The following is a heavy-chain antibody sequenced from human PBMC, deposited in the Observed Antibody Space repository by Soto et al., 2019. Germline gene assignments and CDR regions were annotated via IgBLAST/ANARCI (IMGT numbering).Heavy chain of an antibody. CDR2: ISSSTSYI. D-gene: IGHD6-13*01. CDR1: GFIFSSYS. CDR3: ARDTWHSSSWYVGYYMDV. V-gene: IGHV3-21*01. Sequence: PGGSLRLSCAASGFIFSSYSMNWVRQAPGKGLEWVSSISSSTSYIYYADSVKGRFTISRDNAQNSLYLQMNSLRAEDTAVYYCARDTWHSSSWYVGYYMDVWGKGTTVTVSS. J-gene: IGHJ6*03.